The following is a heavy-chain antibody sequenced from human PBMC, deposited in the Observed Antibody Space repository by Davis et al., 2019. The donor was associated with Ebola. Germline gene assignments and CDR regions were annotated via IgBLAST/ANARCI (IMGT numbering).Heavy chain of an antibody. V-gene: IGHV3-21*01. CDR3: AIGPTFATVTTFFDY. CDR1: GFTFSNAW. Sequence: GGSLRLSCAASGFTFSNAWMNWVRQAPGKGLEWVSSISSSSSYIYYADSVKGRFTISRDNAKNSLYLQMNSLRAEDTAVYYCAIGPTFATVTTFFDYWGQGTLVTVSS. D-gene: IGHD4-17*01. J-gene: IGHJ4*02. CDR2: ISSSSSYI.